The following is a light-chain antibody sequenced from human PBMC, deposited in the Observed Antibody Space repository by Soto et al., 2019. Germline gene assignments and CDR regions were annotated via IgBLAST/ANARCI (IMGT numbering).Light chain of an antibody. CDR3: NSFTTSSTYV. CDR1: SSDIGGYDS. V-gene: IGLV2-8*01. CDR2: DVS. Sequence: QSVLTQSPSASGSPGQSVTISCTGTSSDIGGYDSVSWYQQHPGKAPKVMIYDVSKRPSGVPDRFSGSKSGNTASLTVSALQAEDEADYYCNSFTTSSTYVFGTGTKVTVL. J-gene: IGLJ1*01.